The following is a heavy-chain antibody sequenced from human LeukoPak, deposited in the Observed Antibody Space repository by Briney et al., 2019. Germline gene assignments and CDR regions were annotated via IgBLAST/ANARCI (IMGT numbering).Heavy chain of an antibody. J-gene: IGHJ4*02. Sequence: ASVKVSCKVSGYTFTNYYMHWVRQAPGQGLEWMGIINPSGGSTTYAQKLQGRVTMTTDTSTSTAYMELRSLRSDDTAVYYCARYGGSSPPDFDYWGQGTLVTVSS. CDR1: GYTFTNYY. D-gene: IGHD6-6*01. CDR2: INPSGGST. CDR3: ARYGGSSPPDFDY. V-gene: IGHV1-46*01.